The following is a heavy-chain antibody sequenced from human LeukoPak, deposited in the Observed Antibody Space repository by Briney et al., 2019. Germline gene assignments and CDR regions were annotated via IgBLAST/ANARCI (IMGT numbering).Heavy chain of an antibody. D-gene: IGHD4-17*01. V-gene: IGHV3-48*01. Sequence: GGSLRLSCAASGFTFSTYPMNWVRQPPGKGLEWGSYISSPRTTIYYADSVKGRFTISRDNTRNSLYLQMNSLRAEDTAVYYCARDLYGDYEVGAFDIRGQGTMVTVSS. CDR3: ARDLYGDYEVGAFDI. J-gene: IGHJ3*02. CDR2: ISSPRTTI. CDR1: GFTFSTYP.